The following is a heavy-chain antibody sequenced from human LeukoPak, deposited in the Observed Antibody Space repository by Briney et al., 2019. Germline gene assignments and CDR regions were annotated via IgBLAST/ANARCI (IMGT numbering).Heavy chain of an antibody. V-gene: IGHV3-23*01. Sequence: GGSLRLSCVGSGFTFSNYVMTWVRQAPGKGLEWVSVISENSGTIYYADSVKGRFTISRDNSKNTLYLQMNSLRAEDTAVYYCASDQRKAARPPYYFDYWGQGTLVTVSS. CDR2: ISENSGTI. CDR1: GFTFSNYV. J-gene: IGHJ4*02. D-gene: IGHD6-6*01. CDR3: ASDQRKAARPPYYFDY.